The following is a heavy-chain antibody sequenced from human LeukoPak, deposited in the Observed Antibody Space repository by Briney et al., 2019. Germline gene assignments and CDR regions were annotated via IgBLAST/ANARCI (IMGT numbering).Heavy chain of an antibody. CDR3: ARVAFRDGYNYVDY. J-gene: IGHJ4*02. V-gene: IGHV1-2*02. Sequence: VSVKVSCKASGYTFTGYYMYWVRQAPGQGLEWMGWISPNSGGTNYAQTFQGRVTMTRDTSIGTAYMELSRLRSDDTAVYYCARVAFRDGYNYVDYWGQGTLVTVSS. D-gene: IGHD5-24*01. CDR2: ISPNSGGT. CDR1: GYTFTGYY.